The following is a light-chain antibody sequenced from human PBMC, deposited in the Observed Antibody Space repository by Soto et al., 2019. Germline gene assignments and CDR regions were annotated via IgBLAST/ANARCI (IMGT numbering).Light chain of an antibody. CDR3: QHLHTYPYT. Sequence: IQLTQSPSSLSASVGDRVTITCRASQGIASYVAWYQQKPGKAPKLLTYAASTLQSGVPSRFSGSGSGTDVSLTISSLQPEDFATYYCQHLHTYPYTFGQGTKVEIK. CDR2: AAS. CDR1: QGIASY. V-gene: IGKV1-9*01. J-gene: IGKJ2*01.